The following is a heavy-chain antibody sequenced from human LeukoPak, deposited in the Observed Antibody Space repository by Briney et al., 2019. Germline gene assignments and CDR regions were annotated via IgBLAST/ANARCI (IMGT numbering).Heavy chain of an antibody. Sequence: GGSLSLSCAASGFTFSSYSMNWVRQAPGKGLEWVSSISSSSSYIYYADSVKGRFTISRDNAKNSLYLQMNSLRAEDTAVYYCAREVSYYYDSSGYYYFDYWGEETLVTVSS. J-gene: IGHJ4*02. D-gene: IGHD3-22*01. CDR2: ISSSSSYI. CDR3: AREVSYYYDSSGYYYFDY. V-gene: IGHV3-21*01. CDR1: GFTFSSYS.